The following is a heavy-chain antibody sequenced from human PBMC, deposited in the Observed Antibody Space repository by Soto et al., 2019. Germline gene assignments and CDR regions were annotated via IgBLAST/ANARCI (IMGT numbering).Heavy chain of an antibody. Sequence: GGSLRLSCAASGFTFSSYAMHWVRQAPGKGLEWVAVISYDGSNKYYAGSVKGRFTISRDNSKNTLYLQMNSLRAEDTAVYYCARDCSGGSCYSDRTSYYYYYGMDVWGQGTTVTVSS. J-gene: IGHJ6*02. CDR2: ISYDGSNK. D-gene: IGHD2-15*01. CDR1: GFTFSSYA. V-gene: IGHV3-30-3*01. CDR3: ARDCSGGSCYSDRTSYYYYYGMDV.